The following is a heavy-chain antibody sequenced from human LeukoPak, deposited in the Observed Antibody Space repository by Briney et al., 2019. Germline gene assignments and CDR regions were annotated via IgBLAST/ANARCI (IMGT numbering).Heavy chain of an antibody. J-gene: IGHJ3*02. V-gene: IGHV3-30*03. CDR2: ISYDGSNK. CDR1: GFTFSSYG. CDR3: ARRSGYYFAFDI. Sequence: GRSLRLSCAASGFTFSSYGMHWVRQAPGKGLEWVAVISYDGSNKYYADSVKGRFTISRDNSKNTLYLQMNSLRAEDTAVYYCARRSGYYFAFDIWGQGTMVTVSS. D-gene: IGHD3-22*01.